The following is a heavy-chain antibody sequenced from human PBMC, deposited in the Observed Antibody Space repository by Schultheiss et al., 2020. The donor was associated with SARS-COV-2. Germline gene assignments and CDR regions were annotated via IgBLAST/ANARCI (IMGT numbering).Heavy chain of an antibody. CDR1: GFTFSSYS. J-gene: IGHJ5*02. D-gene: IGHD4-11*01. CDR2: ISSSSSYI. CDR3: AKDRVYSNLNWFDP. V-gene: IGHV3-21*04. Sequence: AGSLRLSCAASGFTFSSYSMNWVRQAPGKGLEWVSSISSSSSYIYYADSVKGRFTISRDNAKNSLYLQMNSLRAEDTAVYYCAKDRVYSNLNWFDPWGQGTLVTVSS.